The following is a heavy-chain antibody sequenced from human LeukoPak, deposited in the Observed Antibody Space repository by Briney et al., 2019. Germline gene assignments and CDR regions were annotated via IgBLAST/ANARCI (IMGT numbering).Heavy chain of an antibody. CDR3: ARDFSSSSTVYYYYYMDV. CDR1: GGSISSSSYY. CDR2: IYYSGST. Sequence: PSETLSLTCTVSGGSISSSSYYWGWLRQPPGEGLEWVGSIYYSGSTYYNTSLKSRVTISVDTSKNQFSLRLNSVTAADTAIYYCARDFSSSSTVYYYYYMDVWGKGTTVTVSS. D-gene: IGHD6-6*01. J-gene: IGHJ6*03. V-gene: IGHV4-39*07.